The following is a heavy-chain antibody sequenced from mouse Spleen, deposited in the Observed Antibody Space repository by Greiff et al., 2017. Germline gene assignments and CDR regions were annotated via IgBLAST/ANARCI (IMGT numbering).Heavy chain of an antibody. CDR1: GYTFTSYW. CDR2: IDPSDSET. D-gene: IGHD1-1*01. J-gene: IGHJ4*01. CDR3: ARFGYYGSRDAMDY. V-gene: IGHV1-52*01. Sequence: QVQLQQPGAELVRPGSSVKLSCKASGYTFTSYWMHWVKQRPIQGLEWIGNIDPSDSETHYNQKFKDKATLTVDKSSSTAYMQLSSLTSEDSAVYYCARFGYYGSRDAMDYWGQGTSVTVSS.